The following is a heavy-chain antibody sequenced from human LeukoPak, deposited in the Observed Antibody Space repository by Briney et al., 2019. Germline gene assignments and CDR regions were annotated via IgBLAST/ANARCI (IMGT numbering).Heavy chain of an antibody. D-gene: IGHD2-21*01. V-gene: IGHV1-3*01. Sequence: ASVKVSCKASGYTFTKFVVHWMRQAPGQRPEWLGRINAGNGDTKYSQNFQDRVTITRDTSANTAYMELSSLTSEDTALYYCARDDCGDTCYPGGYWGQGTLVTVSS. CDR2: INAGNGDT. CDR1: GYTFTKFV. J-gene: IGHJ4*02. CDR3: ARDDCGDTCYPGGY.